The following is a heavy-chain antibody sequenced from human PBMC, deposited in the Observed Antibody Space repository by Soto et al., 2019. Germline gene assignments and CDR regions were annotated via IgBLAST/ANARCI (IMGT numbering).Heavy chain of an antibody. CDR2: ISGAGGST. CDR3: TKGWGDY. CDR1: GFTFSTYL. Sequence: EAQVLESGGGLVQPGGSLRLSCLASGFTFSTYLMGWVRQAPGKGLEWVSGISGAGGSTSYADSVKGRFTISRDNSKNTLYLQMNSLRAEDTAVYYCTKGWGDYWSQGTLVTVSS. J-gene: IGHJ4*02. V-gene: IGHV3-23*01. D-gene: IGHD3-16*01.